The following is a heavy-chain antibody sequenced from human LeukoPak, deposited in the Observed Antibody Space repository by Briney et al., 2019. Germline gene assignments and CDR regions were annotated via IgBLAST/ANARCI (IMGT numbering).Heavy chain of an antibody. CDR1: GFTVSSNY. CDR2: IYSGGST. V-gene: IGHV3-53*01. CDR3: AKGAGHIVVVTATPDWFDP. D-gene: IGHD2-21*02. J-gene: IGHJ5*02. Sequence: GGSLRLSCAASGFTVSSNYMSWVRQAPGKGLEWVSVIYSGGSTYYADSVKGRFTISRDNSKNTLYLQMNSLRAEDTAVYYCAKGAGHIVVVTATPDWFDPWGQGTLVTVSS.